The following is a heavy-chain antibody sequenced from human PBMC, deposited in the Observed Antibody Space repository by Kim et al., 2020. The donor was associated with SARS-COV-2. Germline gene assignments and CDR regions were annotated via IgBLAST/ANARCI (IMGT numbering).Heavy chain of an antibody. CDR2: IYYSGST. CDR3: ASFNRYYYYYGMDV. Sequence: SETLSLTCTVSGGSISSSSYYWGWIRQPPGKGLEWIGSIYYSGSTYYNPSLKSRVTLSVDTSKNQFSLKLSSVTAADTAVYYCASFNRYYYYYGMDVWGQGTTVTVSS. CDR1: GGSISSSSYY. J-gene: IGHJ6*02. V-gene: IGHV4-39*01.